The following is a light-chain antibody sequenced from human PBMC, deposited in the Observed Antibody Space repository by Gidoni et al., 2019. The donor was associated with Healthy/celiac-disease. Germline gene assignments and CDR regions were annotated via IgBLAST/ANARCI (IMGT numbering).Light chain of an antibody. Sequence: EIVMTQSPATLSVSPGERATRSCRASQSVSSNVAWYQQQPGQAPRLLIYGASTRATGIPARFSGSGSGTEFTLTISSLQSEDFAVYYCQQYNNWPPWTFGQGTKVEIK. CDR2: GAS. V-gene: IGKV3-15*01. CDR1: QSVSSN. J-gene: IGKJ1*01. CDR3: QQYNNWPPWT.